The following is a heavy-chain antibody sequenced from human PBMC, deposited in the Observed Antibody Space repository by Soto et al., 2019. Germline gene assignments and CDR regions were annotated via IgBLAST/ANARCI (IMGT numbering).Heavy chain of an antibody. J-gene: IGHJ4*02. Sequence: EVQLVESGGGLVQPGGSLRLSCAASGFTFSSYWMHWVRQAPGKGLVWLSRINSDGSYTRYADSVKGRFTISRDNAKNMLYLQMNSLRVEDTAVYYCGREATETDWGQGTLVTVSS. V-gene: IGHV3-74*01. CDR3: GREATETD. CDR1: GFTFSSYW. CDR2: INSDGSYT.